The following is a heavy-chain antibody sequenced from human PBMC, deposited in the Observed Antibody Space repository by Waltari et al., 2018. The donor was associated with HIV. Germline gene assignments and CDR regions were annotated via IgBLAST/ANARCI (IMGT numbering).Heavy chain of an antibody. D-gene: IGHD4-17*01. V-gene: IGHV3-7*03. CDR3: TTPVTTRG. CDR1: GFTFSSYW. J-gene: IGHJ4*02. CDR2: IKQEGSEE. Sequence: EVHLVESGGGLVQPGGSLRLSCAASGFTFSSYWMYWVRQAPGKGLEWVANIKQEGSEENYVDSVKGRFTISRDNAKNSMYLQMNSLRAEDTAVYYCTTPVTTRGWGQGTLVTVSS.